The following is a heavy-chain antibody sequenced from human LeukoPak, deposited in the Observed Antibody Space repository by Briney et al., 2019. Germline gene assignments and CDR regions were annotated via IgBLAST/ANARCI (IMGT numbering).Heavy chain of an antibody. CDR3: ARDNSSGWQSDFDY. CDR2: ISAYNGNT. CDR1: GYACTSGG. V-gene: IGHV1-18*01. J-gene: IGHJ4*02. D-gene: IGHD6-19*01. Sequence: ASVKLSCKAYGYACTSGGVSWARRAPGQGHEWIGWISAYNGNTNYAQKLQGRVTMTTDTSTSTAYMELRSLRSDDTAVYYCARDNSSGWQSDFDYWGQGTLVTVSS.